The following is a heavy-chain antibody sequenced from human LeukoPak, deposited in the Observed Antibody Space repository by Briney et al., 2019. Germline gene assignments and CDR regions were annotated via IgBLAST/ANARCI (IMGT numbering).Heavy chain of an antibody. CDR3: AREVVYGDYGGVY. J-gene: IGHJ4*02. Sequence: SETLSLTCTVSGGSISSGGYYWSWIRQPPGKGLEWIGYIYHSGSTYYNPSLKSRVTISVDRSKNQFSLKLSSVTAADTAVYYCAREVVYGDYGGVYWGQGTLVTVSS. V-gene: IGHV4-30-2*01. CDR2: IYHSGST. CDR1: GGSISSGGYY. D-gene: IGHD4-17*01.